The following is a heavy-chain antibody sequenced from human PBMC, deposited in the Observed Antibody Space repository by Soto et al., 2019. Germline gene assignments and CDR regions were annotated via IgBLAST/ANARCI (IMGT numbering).Heavy chain of an antibody. CDR1: GYTFTSYG. D-gene: IGHD2-2*01. CDR2: ISAYNGNT. V-gene: IGHV1-18*04. CDR3: ARGPNFYCSSTSCYSIYYYGMDV. Sequence: GASVKVSCKASGYTFTSYGISWVRQAPGQGLEWMGWISAYNGNTNYAQKLQGRVTMTTDTSTSTAYMELRSLRSDDTAVYYCARGPNFYCSSTSCYSIYYYGMDVWGQGTTVTVSS. J-gene: IGHJ6*02.